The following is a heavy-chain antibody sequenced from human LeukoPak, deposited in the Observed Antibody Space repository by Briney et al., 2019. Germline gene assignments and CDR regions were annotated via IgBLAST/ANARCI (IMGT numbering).Heavy chain of an antibody. CDR2: ISAYNGNT. D-gene: IGHD3-10*01. Sequence: ASVKVSCKASGYTFTSYGISWVRQAPGQGLEWMGWISAYNGNTNYAQKLQGRVTMTTDTSTSTAYMELRSLRSDDTAVYYCARADLITMVRGVRSRGWFDPWGQGTLVTVSS. V-gene: IGHV1-18*01. J-gene: IGHJ5*02. CDR3: ARADLITMVRGVRSRGWFDP. CDR1: GYTFTSYG.